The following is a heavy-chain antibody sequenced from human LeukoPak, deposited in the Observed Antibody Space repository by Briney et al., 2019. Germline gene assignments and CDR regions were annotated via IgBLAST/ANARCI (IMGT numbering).Heavy chain of an antibody. V-gene: IGHV3-7*01. CDR3: ARDENGGYSYGYWGGYYYYYYYMDV. D-gene: IGHD5-18*01. CDR1: GFIFSSYW. CDR2: IKPDGSEK. J-gene: IGHJ6*03. Sequence: QTGGSLRLSCAASGFIFSSYWMSWVRQAPGKGLEWVANIKPDGSEKYYVDSVKGRFTISRDNAKNSLYLQMNSLRAEDTAVYYCARDENGGYSYGYWGGYYYYYYYMDVWGKGTTVTVSS.